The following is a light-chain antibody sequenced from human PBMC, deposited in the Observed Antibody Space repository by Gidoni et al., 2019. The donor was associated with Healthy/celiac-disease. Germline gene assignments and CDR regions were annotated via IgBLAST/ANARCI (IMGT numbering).Light chain of an antibody. CDR1: QSISSY. V-gene: IGKV1-39*01. J-gene: IGKJ3*01. Sequence: DIQMTKSPSSLSASVGDRVTITCRASQSISSYLNWYQQKPGKAPKLLIYAASSLQSGVPSRFSGSGSGTDFTLTISSLQPEDFAPYYCQQSYSTPLATFXPXTNVDIK. CDR3: QQSYSTPLAT. CDR2: AAS.